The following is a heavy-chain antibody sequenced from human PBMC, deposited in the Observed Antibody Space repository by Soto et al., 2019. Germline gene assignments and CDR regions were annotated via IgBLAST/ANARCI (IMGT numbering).Heavy chain of an antibody. V-gene: IGHV4-34*01. CDR1: GGSFSGYY. D-gene: IGHD2-21*02. J-gene: IGHJ4*02. CDR2: INHSGST. Sequence: QVQLQQWDAGLLKPSETLSLTCAVYGGSFSGYYWSWIRQPPGKGLEWIGEINHSGSTNYNPSLKSRVTISVDTSKNQFSLKLSSVTAADTAVYYCARGDNFCGGDCYLGYYFDYWGQGTLVTVSS. CDR3: ARGDNFCGGDCYLGYYFDY.